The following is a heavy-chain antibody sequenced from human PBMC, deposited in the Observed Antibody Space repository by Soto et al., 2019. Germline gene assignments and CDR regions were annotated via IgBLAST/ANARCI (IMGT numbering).Heavy chain of an antibody. V-gene: IGHV1-69*01. J-gene: IGHJ5*02. Sequence: QVQLVQSGAEVKKPGSSVKFSCKASGGTFSSYAISWVRQAPGQGLEWMGGIIPIFGTANYAQKFQGRVTITADDSTSTAYMELSSLSSEDTAVYYCERVSGPQLWLRLAFDPWCQGTLVTVSS. CDR1: GGTFSSYA. CDR3: ERVSGPQLWLRLAFDP. CDR2: IIPIFGTA. D-gene: IGHD5-18*01.